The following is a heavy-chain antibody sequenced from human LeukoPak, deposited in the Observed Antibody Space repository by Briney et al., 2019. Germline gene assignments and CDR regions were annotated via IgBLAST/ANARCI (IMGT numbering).Heavy chain of an antibody. Sequence: PSETLSLTCTVSGGSISSHYWSWIRQPPGKGLEWIGRIYTSGSTNYNPSLKSRVTMSVDTSKNQFSLKLSSVTAADTAVYYCARDLLPLRVLMVYAMKGGFDPWGQGTLVTVSS. J-gene: IGHJ5*02. D-gene: IGHD2-8*01. V-gene: IGHV4-4*07. CDR3: ARDLLPLRVLMVYAMKGGFDP. CDR1: GGSISSHY. CDR2: IYTSGST.